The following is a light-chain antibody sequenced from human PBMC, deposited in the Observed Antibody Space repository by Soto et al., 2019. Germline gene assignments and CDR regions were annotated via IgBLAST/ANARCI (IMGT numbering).Light chain of an antibody. V-gene: IGKV1-9*01. CDR2: AAS. CDR1: QGISSY. CDR3: QQLNSYPLT. Sequence: IQLTQSPSSLSASVGDRVTITCRASQGISSYLAWYQQKPGKAPKLLIYAASTLPSGVPSRFSGSGSGTDFTLTISSLQPEDFATYSCQQLNSYPLTFGGGTKVEIK. J-gene: IGKJ4*01.